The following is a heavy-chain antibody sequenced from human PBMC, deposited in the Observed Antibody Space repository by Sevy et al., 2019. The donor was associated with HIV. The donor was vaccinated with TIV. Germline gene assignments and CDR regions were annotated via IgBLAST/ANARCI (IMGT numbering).Heavy chain of an antibody. CDR1: GDSISSSGYY. D-gene: IGHD1-1*01. Sequence: SETLSLTCTVSGDSISSSGYYWSWIRQHPGEGLEWVGYILYSGNPYYNPSLKSRIIISLETSKNQFSLKLSSVTAADTAVYYCARGQITTIGFDYWGQGTLVTVSS. J-gene: IGHJ4*02. CDR2: ILYSGNP. V-gene: IGHV4-31*03. CDR3: ARGQITTIGFDY.